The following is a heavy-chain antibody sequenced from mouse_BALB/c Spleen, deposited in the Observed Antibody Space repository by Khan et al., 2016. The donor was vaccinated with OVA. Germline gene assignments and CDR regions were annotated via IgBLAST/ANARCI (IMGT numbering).Heavy chain of an antibody. CDR2: TNPTNGRT. J-gene: IGHJ2*01. CDR1: GYTFTSYW. V-gene: IGHV1S81*02. Sequence: QMQLEESGAELVKAGASVKMSCKASGYTFTSYWMHWVKQRLGQGLEWFVETNPTNGRTYYNEKFKSKATLTVDKSSSTAYMLLSGPTFEDSAVDYCARIKNIVATYFDYWGQGTTLTVAS. CDR3: ARIKNIVATYFDY. D-gene: IGHD1-1*01.